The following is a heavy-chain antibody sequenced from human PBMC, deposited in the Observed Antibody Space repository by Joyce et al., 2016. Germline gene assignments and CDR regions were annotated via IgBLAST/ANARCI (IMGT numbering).Heavy chain of an antibody. CDR3: ARGALPRPPYSVTQNHYYYTMDV. CDR1: GESFSAFH. J-gene: IGHJ6*02. V-gene: IGHV4-34*02. D-gene: IGHD5/OR15-5a*01. Sequence: QVQLQQWGAGLLKPSETLSLTCAVSGESFSAFHCHWVRQIPGKGLEWIGEIHDGEQTNYHPSLKSRVTISIDTSKSQLSLDVTSVTAADTAVYYCARGALPRPPYSVTQNHYYYTMDVWGQGTPVTVSS. CDR2: IHDGEQT.